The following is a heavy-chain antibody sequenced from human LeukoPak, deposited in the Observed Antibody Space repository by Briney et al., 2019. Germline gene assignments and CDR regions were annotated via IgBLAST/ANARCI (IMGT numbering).Heavy chain of an antibody. J-gene: IGHJ4*02. CDR3: AREPPGY. CDR2: IYTNGGA. Sequence: SETLSLTCTVSGGSFTSGNYYWNWIRQPAGTGLEWIGRIYTNGGASYNPSLKSRVTISIDASKNQFSLKLSSVTAADTAVYYCAREPPGYWGQGILVTVSS. V-gene: IGHV4-61*02. CDR1: GGSFTSGNYY.